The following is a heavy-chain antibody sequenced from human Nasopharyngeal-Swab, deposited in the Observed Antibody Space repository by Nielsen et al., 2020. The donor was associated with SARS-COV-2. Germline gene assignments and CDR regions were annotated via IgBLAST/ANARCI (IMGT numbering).Heavy chain of an antibody. Sequence: SETLSLTCAVYGGTFSGYYWSWIRQSPGKGLEWIGEINHRGRINSNLSLKSRVTISVETSKNQFSLKLSSVTAADTAVYYCARGRGITVTTPSPDFDYWGQGTLVTVSS. J-gene: IGHJ4*02. V-gene: IGHV4-34*01. CDR3: ARGRGITVTTPSPDFDY. CDR1: GGTFSGYY. D-gene: IGHD1-20*01. CDR2: INHRGRI.